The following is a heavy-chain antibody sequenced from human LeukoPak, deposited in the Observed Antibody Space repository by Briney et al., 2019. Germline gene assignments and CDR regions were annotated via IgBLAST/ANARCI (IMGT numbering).Heavy chain of an antibody. CDR2: INPNSGDT. CDR1: GYTFTDYY. D-gene: IGHD1-26*01. V-gene: IGHV1-2*02. J-gene: IGHJ4*02. Sequence: GASVKVSCKASGYTFTDYYMHWVRQAPGQGLEWMGWINPNSGDTDYAQKFQGRVTMTRDTSISTAYMELSRLRSDDTAVYYCARDGYRGSYEIWGYWGQGTLVTVSS. CDR3: ARDGYRGSYEIWGY.